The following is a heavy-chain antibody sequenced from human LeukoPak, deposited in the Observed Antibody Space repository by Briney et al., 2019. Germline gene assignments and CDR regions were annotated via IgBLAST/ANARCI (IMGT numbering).Heavy chain of an antibody. D-gene: IGHD5-18*01. CDR3: ARHRDTAMVTIGY. CDR1: GYSFTSYY. J-gene: IGHJ4*02. Sequence: ASVKVSCKTSGYSFTSYYMHWVRQAPGQGLEWMGIINPSGGSTTYAQKFQGRVTITADKSTSTAYMELSSLRSEDTTVYYCARHRDTAMVTIGYWGQGTLVTVSS. V-gene: IGHV1-46*01. CDR2: INPSGGST.